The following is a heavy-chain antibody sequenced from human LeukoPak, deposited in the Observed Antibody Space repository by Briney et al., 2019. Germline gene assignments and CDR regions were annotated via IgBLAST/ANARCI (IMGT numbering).Heavy chain of an antibody. D-gene: IGHD3-16*01. CDR2: INPNSGGT. J-gene: IGHJ4*02. CDR3: ARDLGSSADY. CDR1: GYTFSSSD. Sequence: ASVKVSCKASGYTFSSSDINWVRQAPGQGLEWMGWINPNSGGTNYAQKFQGRVTMTRDTSISTAYMELSRLRSDDTAVYYCARDLGSSADYWGQGTLVTVSS. V-gene: IGHV1-2*02.